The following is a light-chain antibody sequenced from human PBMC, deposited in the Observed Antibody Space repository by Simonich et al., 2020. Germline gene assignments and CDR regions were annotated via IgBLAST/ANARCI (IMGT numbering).Light chain of an antibody. Sequence: QSVLTQPPSASGTPGQRVTISCSGRSSNIGSNYVYWYQQLPGTAPKLLIRRNHQRPSGGPDRFSGSKSGTSASLAISGLRAEDEADYYCAAWDDSLSGPVFGGGTKLTVL. CDR3: AAWDDSLSGPV. J-gene: IGLJ3*02. CDR2: RNH. V-gene: IGLV1-47*01. CDR1: SSNIGSNY.